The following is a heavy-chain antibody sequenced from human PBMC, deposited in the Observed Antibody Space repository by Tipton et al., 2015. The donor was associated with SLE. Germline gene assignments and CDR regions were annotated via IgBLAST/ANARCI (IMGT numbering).Heavy chain of an antibody. V-gene: IGHV3-23*01. CDR2: ISGGGRIT. D-gene: IGHD3-10*01. Sequence: SLRLSCAASGFTFSSYAMGWVRQAPGKGLEWVSAISGGGRITYYADSVKGRFTISRDNAKNSLYLQMNSLRAEDTAVYYCASSGVYYGSGRSYFDYWGQGTLVTVSS. CDR1: GFTFSSYA. J-gene: IGHJ4*02. CDR3: ASSGVYYGSGRSYFDY.